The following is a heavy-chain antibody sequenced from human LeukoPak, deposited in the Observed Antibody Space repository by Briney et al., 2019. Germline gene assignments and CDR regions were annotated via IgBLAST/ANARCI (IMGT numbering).Heavy chain of an antibody. V-gene: IGHV3-66*02. CDR2: IYSGGST. Sequence: GGSLRLSCAASGFTVSSNYMSWVGQAPGKGLEWVSVIYSGGSTYYADSVKGRFTISRDNSKNTLYLQMNSLRAEDTAVYYCARDRGEDAFDIWGQGTMVTVSS. CDR1: GFTVSSNY. J-gene: IGHJ3*02. D-gene: IGHD3-10*01. CDR3: ARDRGEDAFDI.